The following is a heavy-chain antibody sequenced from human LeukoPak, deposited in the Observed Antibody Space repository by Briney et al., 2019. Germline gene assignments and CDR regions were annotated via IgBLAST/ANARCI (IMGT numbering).Heavy chain of an antibody. Sequence: GGSLRLSCAASGFTFDNYWMHWVRQAPGKGLEWVSRINNKARSTSYADSVKGRFTISRDNAKNSLYLQMNSLRAEDTAVYYCARDPVSPYWGQGTLVTVSS. CDR3: ARDPVSPY. CDR1: GFTFDNYW. V-gene: IGHV3-74*01. J-gene: IGHJ4*02. CDR2: INNKARST.